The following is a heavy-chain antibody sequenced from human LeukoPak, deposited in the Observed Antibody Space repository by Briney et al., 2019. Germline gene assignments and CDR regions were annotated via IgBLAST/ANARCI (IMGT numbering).Heavy chain of an antibody. CDR1: GFTFSSYA. D-gene: IGHD2-21*01. CDR3: ANGAHPDSSHYYFDY. Sequence: GGSLRLSCAASGFTFSSYAMSWVRQAPGKGLEWVSAITGRGVRTYNGDSVKGRFTISRDSPKNTVYLQMNNLRVEDTAVYYCANGAHPDSSHYYFDYWGQGALVTVSS. V-gene: IGHV3-23*01. CDR2: ITGRGVRT. J-gene: IGHJ4*02.